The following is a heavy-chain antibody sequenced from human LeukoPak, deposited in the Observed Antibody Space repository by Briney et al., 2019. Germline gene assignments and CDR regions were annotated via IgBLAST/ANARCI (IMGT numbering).Heavy chain of an antibody. Sequence: GGSLRLSCAASGFSFSVYWMHWVRQAPGKGPVWVSRIKTDGSITDYADSVKGRFTISRDNAKNTLYLQMNSLRAEDTAVYYCARRVDTYYNFWSGYLDCWGQGTLVTVSS. CDR2: IKTDGSIT. CDR1: GFSFSVYW. D-gene: IGHD3-3*01. V-gene: IGHV3-74*01. J-gene: IGHJ4*02. CDR3: ARRVDTYYNFWSGYLDC.